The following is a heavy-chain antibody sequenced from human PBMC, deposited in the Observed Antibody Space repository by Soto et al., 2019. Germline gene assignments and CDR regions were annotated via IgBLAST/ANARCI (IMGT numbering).Heavy chain of an antibody. Sequence: GGSLRLSCAASGFTFSDYYMSWIRQAPGKGLEWVSYISSSGSTIYYADSVKGRFTISRDNAKNSLYLQMNSLRAEDTAVYYCARRPSRYNWNYRAFDIWGQGTMVTVSS. D-gene: IGHD1-7*01. CDR3: ARRPSRYNWNYRAFDI. CDR2: ISSSGSTI. CDR1: GFTFSDYY. V-gene: IGHV3-11*01. J-gene: IGHJ3*02.